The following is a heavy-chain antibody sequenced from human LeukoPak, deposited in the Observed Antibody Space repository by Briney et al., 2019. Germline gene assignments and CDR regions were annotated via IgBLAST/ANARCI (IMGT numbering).Heavy chain of an antibody. CDR1: GGSISSYY. V-gene: IGHV4-59*12. CDR3: ARVYGDYDNWFDP. D-gene: IGHD4-17*01. CDR2: IYYSGST. Sequence: SETLSLTCTVSGGSISSYYWSWIRQPPGKGLEWIGYIYYSGSTNYNPSLKSRVTMSVDTSKNQFSLKLSSVTAADTAVYYCARVYGDYDNWFDPWGQGTLVTVSS. J-gene: IGHJ5*02.